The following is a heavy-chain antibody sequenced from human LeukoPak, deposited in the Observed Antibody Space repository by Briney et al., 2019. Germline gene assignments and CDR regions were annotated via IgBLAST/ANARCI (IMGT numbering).Heavy chain of an antibody. CDR3: ASLDYYDSSGYLNWFDP. V-gene: IGHV1-2*02. CDR1: GYTFTSYY. J-gene: IGHJ5*02. CDR2: INPNSGGT. D-gene: IGHD3-22*01. Sequence: GASVKVSCKASGYTFTSYYTHWVRQAPGQGLEWMGWINPNSGGTNYAQKFQGRVTMTRDTSISTAYMELSRLRSDDTAVYYCASLDYYDSSGYLNWFDPWGQGTLVTVSS.